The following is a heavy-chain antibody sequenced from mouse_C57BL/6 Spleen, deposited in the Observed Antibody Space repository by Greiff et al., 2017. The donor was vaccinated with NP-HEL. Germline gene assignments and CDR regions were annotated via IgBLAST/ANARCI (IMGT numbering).Heavy chain of an antibody. V-gene: IGHV2-4*01. CDR2: IWSGGST. CDR1: GFSLTSYG. D-gene: IGHD4-1*01. Sequence: VKVVESGPGLVQPSQSLSITCTVSGFSLTSYGVHWVRQPPGKGLEWLGVIWSGGSTDYNAAFISRLSISKDNSKSQVFFKMNSLQADDTAIYYCAKDGTYYAMDYWGQGTSVTVSS. J-gene: IGHJ4*01. CDR3: AKDGTYYAMDY.